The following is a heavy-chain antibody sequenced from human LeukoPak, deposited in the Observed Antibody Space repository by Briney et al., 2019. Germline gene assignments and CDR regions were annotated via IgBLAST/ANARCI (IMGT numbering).Heavy chain of an antibody. J-gene: IGHJ5*02. V-gene: IGHV1-2*02. CDR1: GYTFTGYY. D-gene: IGHD6-13*01. CDR3: ARDEVAAPGTGANWFDP. Sequence: ASVKVSFKASGYTFTGYYMHWVRQAPGQGLEWMGWINPNSGGTNYAQKFQGRVTMTRDTSISTAYMELSRLRSDDTAVYYCARDEVAAPGTGANWFDPWGQGTLVTVSS. CDR2: INPNSGGT.